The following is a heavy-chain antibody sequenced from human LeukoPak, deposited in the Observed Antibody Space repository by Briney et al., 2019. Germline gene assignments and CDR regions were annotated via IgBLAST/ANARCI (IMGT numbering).Heavy chain of an antibody. CDR1: GYSFNNYW. CDR3: ARHIAVAGTVVYYFNY. D-gene: IGHD6-19*01. CDR2: IYPGDSDT. V-gene: IGHV5-51*01. J-gene: IGHJ4*02. Sequence: GESLKISCKGSGYSFNNYWIGWVRQMPGKGLEWMGIIYPGDSDTRYSPSFQGQVTISADKSISTAYLQWSSLKASDTAMYYCARHIAVAGTVVYYFNYWGQGTLVTVSS.